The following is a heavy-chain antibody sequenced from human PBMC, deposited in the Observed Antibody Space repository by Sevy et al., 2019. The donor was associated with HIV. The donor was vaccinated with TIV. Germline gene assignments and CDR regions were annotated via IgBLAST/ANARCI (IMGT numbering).Heavy chain of an antibody. J-gene: IGHJ4*02. V-gene: IGHV3-23*01. CDR2: IGGSGGST. CDR1: GFTFSSYA. D-gene: IGHD3-3*01. Sequence: GGSLRLSCAASGFTFSSYAMSWVRQAPGKGLEWVSAIGGSGGSTYYADSVKGRFTISRDNSKNTLYLQMNSLRAEDTAVYYCAKGLYDCWSGYPYYFDYWGQGTLVTVSS. CDR3: AKGLYDCWSGYPYYFDY.